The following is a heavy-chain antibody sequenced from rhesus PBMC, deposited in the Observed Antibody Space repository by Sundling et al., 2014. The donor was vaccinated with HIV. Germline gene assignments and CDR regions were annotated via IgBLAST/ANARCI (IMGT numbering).Heavy chain of an antibody. J-gene: IGHJ6*01. CDR2: IGGSSGNT. V-gene: IGHV4-127*01. CDR1: GFSMNSGYG. Sequence: QVQLQESGPGMVKPSETLSLTCAVSGFSMNSGYGWTWIRQSPGKGLEWIGYIGGSSGNTKYNPSLQSRVTISQGTSKNQFSLKLRSVTAADTAVYYCARDRDNVWTGRYYALDSWGQEVVVTVSS. CDR3: ARDRDNVWTGRYYALDS. D-gene: IGHD3-3*01.